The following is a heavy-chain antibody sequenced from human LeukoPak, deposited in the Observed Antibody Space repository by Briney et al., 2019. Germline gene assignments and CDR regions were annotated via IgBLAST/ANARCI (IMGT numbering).Heavy chain of an antibody. CDR1: GGSISSSGSY. Sequence: SETLSLTCTVSGGSISSSGSYWGWIRQPPGKGLEWIGSIYYSGSTNYNPSLKSRVTISVDTSKNQFSLKLSSVTAADTAVYYCARGGLDSSGYNFDYWGQGTLVTVSS. D-gene: IGHD3-22*01. J-gene: IGHJ4*02. V-gene: IGHV4-39*07. CDR2: IYYSGST. CDR3: ARGGLDSSGYNFDY.